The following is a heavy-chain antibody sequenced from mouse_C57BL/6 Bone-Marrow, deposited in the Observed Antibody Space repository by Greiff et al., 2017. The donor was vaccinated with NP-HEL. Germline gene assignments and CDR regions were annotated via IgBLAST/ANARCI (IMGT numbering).Heavy chain of an antibody. CDR2: FSPGRGRI. J-gene: IGHJ1*03. D-gene: IGHD1-1*01. CDR1: GSTFTEYP. V-gene: IGHV1-62-2*01. CDR3: ARHEASYYYGSWYFDV. Sequence: VLLVESGAELVQPGASVKLSFKASGSTFTEYPIHWVTQRSGQGLEWIGWFSPGRGRITYNEKFKDKATLTADKSSSTVYMELSRLTAEDAAVYFCARHEASYYYGSWYFDVWGTGTTVTVSS.